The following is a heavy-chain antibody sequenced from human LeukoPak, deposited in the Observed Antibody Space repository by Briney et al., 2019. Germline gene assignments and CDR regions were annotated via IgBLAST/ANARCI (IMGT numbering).Heavy chain of an antibody. CDR3: AREDSSGRSYFDY. D-gene: IGHD3-22*01. J-gene: IGHJ4*02. CDR2: ISYDGSNK. CDR1: GFTFSSYA. V-gene: IGHV3-30*04. Sequence: GGSLRLSCAASGFTFSSYAMHWVRQAPGEGLEWVAVISYDGSNKYYADSVKGRFTISRDNSKNTLYLQMNSLRAEDTAVYYCAREDSSGRSYFDYWGQGTLVTVSS.